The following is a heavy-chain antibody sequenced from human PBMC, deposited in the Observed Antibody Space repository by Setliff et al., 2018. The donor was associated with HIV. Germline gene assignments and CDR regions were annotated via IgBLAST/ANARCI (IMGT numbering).Heavy chain of an antibody. CDR2: ISHSGST. CDR1: GGSITSTSYY. Sequence: SETLSLTCTVSGGSITSTSYYWTWIRQPAGKGLEWIGCISHSGSTYYNPSLKSRLILSIDTSAGRFSLKLKSVAATDTAVYYCSRQGYLGSGNPIPFDYWGPGTLVTVSS. D-gene: IGHD3-10*01. CDR3: SRQGYLGSGNPIPFDY. V-gene: IGHV4-39*01. J-gene: IGHJ4*02.